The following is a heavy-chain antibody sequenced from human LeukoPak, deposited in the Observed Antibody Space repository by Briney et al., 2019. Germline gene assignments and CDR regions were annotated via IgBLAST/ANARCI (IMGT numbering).Heavy chain of an antibody. CDR2: IYYSGST. D-gene: IGHD3-3*01. Sequence: KPSETLSLTCTVSGGSISSSSYYWGWIRQPPGKGLEWIGSIYYSGSTYYNPSLKSRVTISVDTSKNQFSLKLSSVTAADTAVYYCARDSDYDFWSGYRSYWYFDLWGRGTLVTVSS. J-gene: IGHJ2*01. CDR1: GGSISSSSYY. CDR3: ARDSDYDFWSGYRSYWYFDL. V-gene: IGHV4-39*02.